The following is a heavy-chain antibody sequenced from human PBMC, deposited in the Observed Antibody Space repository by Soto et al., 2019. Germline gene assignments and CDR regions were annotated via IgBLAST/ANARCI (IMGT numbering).Heavy chain of an antibody. D-gene: IGHD2-15*01. CDR3: ALHKGGYCSGGSCYGDWFDP. CDR1: GYTFTSYY. Sequence: ASVKVSCKASGYTFTSYYMHWVRQAPGQGLEWMGIINPSGGSTSYAQKFQGRVTMTRDTSTSTVYMELSSLRSEDTAVYYCALHKGGYCSGGSCYGDWFDPWGQGTLVTVSS. V-gene: IGHV1-46*03. CDR2: INPSGGST. J-gene: IGHJ5*02.